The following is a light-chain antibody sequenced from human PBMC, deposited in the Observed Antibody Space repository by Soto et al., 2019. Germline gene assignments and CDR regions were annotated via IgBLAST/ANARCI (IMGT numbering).Light chain of an antibody. CDR2: EVT. V-gene: IGLV2-23*02. CDR1: DSDVGSHNL. CDR3: CSYAVNNTYL. J-gene: IGLJ1*01. Sequence: QSALTQPASVSASPGQSITISCTGTDSDVGSHNLVSWYQLHPGKAPKLMIYEVTKRPSGVTNRFSGSKSGNTASLTIAGLQAEDEADYYCCSYAVNNTYLFGNGTKVTVL.